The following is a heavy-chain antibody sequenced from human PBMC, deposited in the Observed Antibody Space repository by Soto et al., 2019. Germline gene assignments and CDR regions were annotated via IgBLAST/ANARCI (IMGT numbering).Heavy chain of an antibody. J-gene: IGHJ5*02. CDR1: GFSLSSGGGA. CDR2: IYASGGT. CDR3: GHRRDVATRCWFDP. Sequence: QITLKESGPTLVKSTQTLTLTCTFSGFSLSSGGGAVGWIRQPPGKALEWLAIIYASGGTHYSPSLKTRLTLTKDTSKNQVVLTMNNMDPVDTATYYCGHRRDVATRCWFDPWGQGILVTVSS. V-gene: IGHV2-5*01. D-gene: IGHD6-6*01.